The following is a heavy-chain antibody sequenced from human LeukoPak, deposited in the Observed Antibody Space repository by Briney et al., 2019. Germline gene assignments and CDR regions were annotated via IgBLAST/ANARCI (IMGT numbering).Heavy chain of an antibody. J-gene: IGHJ5*02. V-gene: IGHV4-59*01. D-gene: IGHD1-26*01. Sequence: PSETLSLTCTVSGGSISSYYWSWIRQPPGKGLEWIGYIYYSGSTNYNPSLKSRVTISIDTSKNQFSLNLRSVTAADTAVYYCARSRWGYFNWFDPWGQGTLVTASS. CDR2: IYYSGST. CDR1: GGSISSYY. CDR3: ARSRWGYFNWFDP.